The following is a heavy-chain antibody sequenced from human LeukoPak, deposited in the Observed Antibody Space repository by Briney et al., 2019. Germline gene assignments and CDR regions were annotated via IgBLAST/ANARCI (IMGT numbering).Heavy chain of an antibody. V-gene: IGHV1-2*02. CDR1: GYTFTGYY. J-gene: IGHJ4*02. CDR2: INPNSGGT. Sequence: ASVKVSCKASGYTFTGYYLQWVRQAPGQGLEWMGWINPNSGGTIYAQKFQGRVTMTRDTSINTAYTELSRLTSDDTAVYYCARDLYPVYDTLSVYPLSLWGQGTLVTVS. CDR3: ARDLYPVYDTLSVYPLSL. D-gene: IGHD3-9*01.